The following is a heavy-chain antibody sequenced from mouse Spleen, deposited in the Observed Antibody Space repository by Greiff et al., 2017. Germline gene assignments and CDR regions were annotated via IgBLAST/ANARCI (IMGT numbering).Heavy chain of an antibody. CDR1: GFTFSDYY. V-gene: IGHV5-16*02. J-gene: IGHJ1*01. Sequence: EVKLMESEGGLVQPGSSMKLSCTASGFTFSDYYMAWVRQVPEKGLEWVANINYDGSSTYYLDSLKSRFIISRDNARNIMYLQMSSLRSEDTAMYYCVRQDSSGSYWYFDVWGAGTTVTVSS. CDR2: INYDGSST. CDR3: VRQDSSGSYWYFDV. D-gene: IGHD3-2*01.